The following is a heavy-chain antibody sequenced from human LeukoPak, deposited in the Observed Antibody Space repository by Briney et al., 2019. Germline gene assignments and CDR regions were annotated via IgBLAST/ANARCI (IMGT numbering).Heavy chain of an antibody. D-gene: IGHD2-15*01. CDR3: ARDSSSVPSTWYY. Sequence: ASVKVSCKASGYTFTSYGISWVRQAPGQGLEWMGWISGYNGNTNNAYKFQARVTMTTDTSTSTAYMELRSLRSDDTAVYYCARDSSSVPSTWYYWGQGTLVTVSS. V-gene: IGHV1-18*01. J-gene: IGHJ4*02. CDR1: GYTFTSYG. CDR2: ISGYNGNT.